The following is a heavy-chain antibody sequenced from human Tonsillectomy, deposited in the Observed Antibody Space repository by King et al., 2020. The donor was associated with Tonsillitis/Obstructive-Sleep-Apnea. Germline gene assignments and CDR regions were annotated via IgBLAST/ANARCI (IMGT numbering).Heavy chain of an antibody. Sequence: VQLQESGPGLVKPSQTLSLTCTVSGGSISSGGYYWSWIRQHPGKGLEWIGYIYYSGSTYYNPSLKSRVTISVDTSKNQFSLKLSSVTAADTAVYYCARSGEGDCSSTSCYIGDYYDSMDVWGKGTTVTVSS. CDR1: GGSISSGGYY. D-gene: IGHD2-2*01. CDR2: IYYSGST. V-gene: IGHV4-31*03. CDR3: ARSGEGDCSSTSCYIGDYYDSMDV. J-gene: IGHJ6*03.